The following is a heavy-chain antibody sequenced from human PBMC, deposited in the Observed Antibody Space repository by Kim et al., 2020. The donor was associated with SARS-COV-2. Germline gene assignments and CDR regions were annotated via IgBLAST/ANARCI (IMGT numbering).Heavy chain of an antibody. J-gene: IGHJ4*02. V-gene: IGHV3-23*01. CDR3: AKDGYYYGSGSYYPDY. D-gene: IGHD3-10*01. CDR2: ISGSGGST. CDR1: GFTFSSYA. Sequence: GGSLRLSCAASGFTFSSYAMSWVRQAPGKGLEWVSAISGSGGSTYYADSVKGRFTISRDNSKNTLYLQMNSLRAEDTAVYYCAKDGYYYGSGSYYPDYWGQGTLVTVSS.